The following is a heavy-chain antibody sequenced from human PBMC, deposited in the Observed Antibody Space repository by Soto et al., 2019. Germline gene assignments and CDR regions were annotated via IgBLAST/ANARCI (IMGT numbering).Heavy chain of an antibody. CDR2: MNPKNSDT. Sequence: ASVKVSCKASAYTFTGYYIHWVRQAPGQGLEWMGWMNPKNSDTGYAPQFQGRVTMTRDTSINTAYMDLRRLTSDDTAIYYCARDGPGAGNDDFDYWGQGALVTVSS. D-gene: IGHD6-13*01. V-gene: IGHV1-2*02. J-gene: IGHJ4*02. CDR1: AYTFTGYY. CDR3: ARDGPGAGNDDFDY.